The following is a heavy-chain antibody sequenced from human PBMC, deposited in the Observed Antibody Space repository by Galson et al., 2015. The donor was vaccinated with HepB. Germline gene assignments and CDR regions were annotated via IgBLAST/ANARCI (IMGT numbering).Heavy chain of an antibody. J-gene: IGHJ4*02. Sequence: SLRLSCAASGFTFSSYAMHWVRQAPGKGLEWVAVISYDGSNKYYADSVKGRFTISRDNSKNTLYLQMNSLRAEDTAVYYCARARGSYGLYFDYWGQGTLVTVSS. D-gene: IGHD5-18*01. CDR2: ISYDGSNK. V-gene: IGHV3-30-3*01. CDR1: GFTFSSYA. CDR3: ARARGSYGLYFDY.